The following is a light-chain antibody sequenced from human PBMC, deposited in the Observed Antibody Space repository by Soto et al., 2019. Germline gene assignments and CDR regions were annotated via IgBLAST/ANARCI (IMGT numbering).Light chain of an antibody. CDR3: QQYHNWPIT. CDR2: DAS. Sequence: EIVMTQSPATLSMSPGESATLSCRASQSVSSNLAWHQQKPGQAPRILMYDASTRATGISARFSGSGSGTELTLTISSLQSEDFAVYYCQQYHNWPITFGQGTRLEIK. V-gene: IGKV3-15*01. J-gene: IGKJ5*01. CDR1: QSVSSN.